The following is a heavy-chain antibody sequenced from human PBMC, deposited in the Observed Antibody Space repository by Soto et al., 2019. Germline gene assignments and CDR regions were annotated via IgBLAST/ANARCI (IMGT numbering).Heavy chain of an antibody. Sequence: SETLCVSCAFYGGSFSGYYWSWIRQPPGKGLEWIGEINHSGSTNYNPSLKSRVTISVDTSKNQFSLKLSSVTAADTAVYYCARVPYYYDSSGYRTPHDYWGQGTLVTVSS. J-gene: IGHJ4*02. CDR3: ARVPYYYDSSGYRTPHDY. V-gene: IGHV4-34*01. CDR1: GGSFSGYY. CDR2: INHSGST. D-gene: IGHD3-22*01.